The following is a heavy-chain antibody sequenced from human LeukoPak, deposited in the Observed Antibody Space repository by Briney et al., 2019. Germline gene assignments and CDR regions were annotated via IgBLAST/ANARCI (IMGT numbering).Heavy chain of an antibody. CDR1: GYTFTNYY. J-gene: IGHJ6*02. CDR2: INPSGGST. V-gene: IGHV1-46*01. D-gene: IGHD4-17*01. Sequence: ASVKVSRKASGYTFTNYYMHWVRQAPGQGLEWMGIINPSGGSTSYAQKLQGRATMTTDTSTSTAYMELRSLRSDDTAVYYCARVRFPTVTTPYGMDVWGQGTTVTVSS. CDR3: ARVRFPTVTTPYGMDV.